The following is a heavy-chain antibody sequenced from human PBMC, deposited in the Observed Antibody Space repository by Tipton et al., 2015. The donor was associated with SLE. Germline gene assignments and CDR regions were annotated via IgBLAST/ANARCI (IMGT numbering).Heavy chain of an antibody. CDR2: IHTTGST. J-gene: IGHJ4*02. CDR1: GGSISSGSYY. CDR3: VRENWGLDY. V-gene: IGHV4-61*02. D-gene: IGHD7-27*01. Sequence: TLSLTCTVSGGSISSGSYYWSWIRQPAGKGLEWIGRIHTTGSTNYNSSLKSRVTISIDTSKNQFSLQLNSVTAADTAVYYCVRENWGLDYWGQGTVVTVSS.